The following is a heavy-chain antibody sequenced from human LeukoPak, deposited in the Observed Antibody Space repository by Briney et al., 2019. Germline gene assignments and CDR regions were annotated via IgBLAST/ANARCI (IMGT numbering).Heavy chain of an antibody. D-gene: IGHD3-16*01. CDR1: DGSFSGCY. V-gene: IGHV4-34*01. J-gene: IGHJ4*02. Sequence: SETLSLTCAVYDGSFSGCYWSWIRQPPGKGLECLGEINHSGSTNYNPSLKSQLTISIDTSKNQFSLRLRSVTAADMAVYYCARGRGRFDYWGQGVLVTVSS. CDR2: INHSGST. CDR3: ARGRGRFDY.